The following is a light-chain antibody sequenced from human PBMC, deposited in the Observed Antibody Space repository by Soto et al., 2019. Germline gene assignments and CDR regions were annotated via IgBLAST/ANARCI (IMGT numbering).Light chain of an antibody. CDR1: QSLLHSNGYNY. CDR3: MQALQTPRT. J-gene: IGKJ1*01. Sequence: DIVMTQSSLSLPVTPGEPASISCRSSQSLLHSNGYNYLDWYLQKPGQSPQLLIYLGSNRASGVPDRFSGSGSDTDFTLKISRVEAEDVGVYYCMQALQTPRTFGQGTKVEIK. V-gene: IGKV2-28*01. CDR2: LGS.